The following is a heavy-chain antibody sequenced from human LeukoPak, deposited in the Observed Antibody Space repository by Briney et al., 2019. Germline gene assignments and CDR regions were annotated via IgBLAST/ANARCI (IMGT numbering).Heavy chain of an antibody. CDR2: IYYSGST. D-gene: IGHD3-10*01. V-gene: IGHV4-59*12. J-gene: IGHJ4*02. Sequence: PSETLSLTCTVSGGSISSYYWSWIRQPPGKGLEWIGYIYYSGSTNYNPSLKSRVTISVDRSKNQFSLKLSSVTAADTAVYYCARVRLWFGEYYFDYWGQGTLVTVSS. CDR1: GGSISSYY. CDR3: ARVRLWFGEYYFDY.